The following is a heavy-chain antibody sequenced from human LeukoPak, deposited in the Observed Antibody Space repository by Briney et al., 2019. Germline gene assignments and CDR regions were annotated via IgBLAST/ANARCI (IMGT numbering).Heavy chain of an antibody. V-gene: IGHV4-59*08. CDR3: ARLGGDNYYDSSGYYGN. D-gene: IGHD3-22*01. CDR2: IYYSGNT. J-gene: IGHJ4*02. Sequence: SETLSLTCTVSGGSISNHHWSWIRQPPGKGLEWIGNIYYSGNTNYKSSLQSRVTISVDTSKNRFSLQLTSVTAADTAVYYCARLGGDNYYDSSGYYGNWGQGILVTVSS. CDR1: GGSISNHH.